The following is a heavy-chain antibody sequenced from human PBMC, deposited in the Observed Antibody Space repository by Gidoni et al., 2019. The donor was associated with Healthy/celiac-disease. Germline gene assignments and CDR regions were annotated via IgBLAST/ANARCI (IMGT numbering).Heavy chain of an antibody. D-gene: IGHD6-19*01. CDR3: AKDAGDSSGWTYAFDI. V-gene: IGHV3-30*18. CDR2: ISYDGSNK. Sequence: QVQLVESGGGVVQPGRSLRLSCAASGFTFSSYGMHWVRQAPGKGLEWVAVISYDGSNKYYADSVKGRFTISRDNSKNTLYLQMNSLRAEDTAVYYCAKDAGDSSGWTYAFDIWGQGTMVTVSS. J-gene: IGHJ3*02. CDR1: GFTFSSYG.